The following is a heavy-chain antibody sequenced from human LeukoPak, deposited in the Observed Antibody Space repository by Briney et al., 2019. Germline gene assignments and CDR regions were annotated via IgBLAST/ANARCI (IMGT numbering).Heavy chain of an antibody. CDR3: AKVYYYDSGGYYKN. CDR1: GFTFSSYA. D-gene: IGHD3-22*01. Sequence: GGSLRLSCAASGFTFSSYAMSWVRQAPGKGLEWVSAISGSGGSTYYADSVKGRFTISRDNSKNTLYLQMNSLRAEDTAVYYCAKVYYYDSGGYYKNWGQGTLVTVSS. J-gene: IGHJ4*02. V-gene: IGHV3-23*01. CDR2: ISGSGGST.